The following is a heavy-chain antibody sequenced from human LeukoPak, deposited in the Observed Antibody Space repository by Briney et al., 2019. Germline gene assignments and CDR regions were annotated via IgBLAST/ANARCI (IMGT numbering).Heavy chain of an antibody. CDR3: AKDYGGTLPNYFDY. CDR2: ISSSSSGYI. Sequence: PGGSLRLSCAASGFTFSSYSMNWVRQAPGKGLEWVSSISSSSSGYIYYADSVKGRFTISRDNAKNSLYLQMNSLRAEDTAVYYCAKDYGGTLPNYFDYWGQGTLVTVSS. D-gene: IGHD3-16*01. CDR1: GFTFSSYS. J-gene: IGHJ4*02. V-gene: IGHV3-21*04.